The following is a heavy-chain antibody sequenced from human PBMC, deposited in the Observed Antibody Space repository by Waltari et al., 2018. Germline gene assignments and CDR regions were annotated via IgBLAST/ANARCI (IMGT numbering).Heavy chain of an antibody. CDR3: GRGNERIGY. D-gene: IGHD1-1*01. CDR2: IYYSGIT. J-gene: IGHJ4*02. Sequence: QVHLQESGPGPVRPSQTLSLTCPVSGASINSGDYYWNWIRQPPGKGLEWVGFIYYSGITYSHPSLKSRINISLDSSKNVFSLRLTSVTAADTAVYFCGRGNERIGYWGQGVRVTVSS. CDR1: GASINSGDYY. V-gene: IGHV4-30-4*01.